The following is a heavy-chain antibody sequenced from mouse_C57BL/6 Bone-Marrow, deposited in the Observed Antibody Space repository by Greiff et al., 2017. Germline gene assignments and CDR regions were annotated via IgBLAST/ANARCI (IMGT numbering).Heavy chain of an antibody. D-gene: IGHD1-1*01. CDR2: IDPSDSET. V-gene: IGHV1-52*01. J-gene: IGHJ2*01. Sequence: QVQLQQPGAELVRPGSSVKLSCKASGYTFTSYWMHWVKQRPIQGLEWIGNIDPSDSETHYNQKFKDKATLTVDKSSSTAYMQLSSLTSEDSAVYYCARGYYGSFPYFDYWGQGTTLTVSS. CDR3: ARGYYGSFPYFDY. CDR1: GYTFTSYW.